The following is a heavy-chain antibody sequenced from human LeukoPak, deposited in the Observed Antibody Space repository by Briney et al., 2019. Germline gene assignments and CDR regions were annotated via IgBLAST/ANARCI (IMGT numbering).Heavy chain of an antibody. Sequence: GGSLRLSCAASGFTFSSYSMNWVRQAPGKGLEWVANIKQDGSEKYYVDSVKGRFTISRDNAKNSLYLQMNSLRAEDTAVYYCARAAAVFVIPHYYYYMDVWGKGTTVTVSS. D-gene: IGHD6-13*01. CDR2: IKQDGSEK. CDR1: GFTFSSYS. V-gene: IGHV3-7*01. CDR3: ARAAAVFVIPHYYYYMDV. J-gene: IGHJ6*03.